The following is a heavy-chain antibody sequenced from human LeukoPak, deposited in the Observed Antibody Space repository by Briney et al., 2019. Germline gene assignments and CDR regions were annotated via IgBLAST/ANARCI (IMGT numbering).Heavy chain of an antibody. Sequence: ASVKVSCKVSGYTLTELSMHWVRQAPGKGLEWMGGFDPEDGETIYAQKFQGRVTMTEDTSTDTAYMELSSLRSEDTAVYYCATERGWSGSYWYDAFDIWGQGTMVTVSS. D-gene: IGHD1-26*01. CDR3: ATERGWSGSYWYDAFDI. V-gene: IGHV1-24*01. CDR2: FDPEDGET. J-gene: IGHJ3*02. CDR1: GYTLTELS.